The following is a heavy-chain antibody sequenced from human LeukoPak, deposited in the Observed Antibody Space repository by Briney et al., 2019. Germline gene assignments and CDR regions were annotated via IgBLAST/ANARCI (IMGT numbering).Heavy chain of an antibody. J-gene: IGHJ5*02. D-gene: IGHD3-22*01. CDR3: AILVVKGRPSWFDP. Sequence: PSETLSLTCTVSGGSISSSSYYWGWIRQPPGKGLGYIGSLYYTGTTYSTPSLKSRVTMSVDTSKNQFSLRLSSVTAADTAVYDCAILVVKGRPSWFDPWGEGTLVTVPS. CDR2: LYYTGTT. V-gene: IGHV4-39*01. CDR1: GGSISSSSYY.